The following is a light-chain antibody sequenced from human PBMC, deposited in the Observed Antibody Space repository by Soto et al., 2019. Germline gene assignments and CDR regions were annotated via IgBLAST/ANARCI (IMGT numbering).Light chain of an antibody. CDR2: GVT. CDR3: SSFTTSYFYV. J-gene: IGLJ1*01. V-gene: IGLV2-14*01. Sequence: QSVLTQPASVCGSPGQSITISCTGSGSDIGAYNYVSWYQQHPGKAPKLLIHGVTRRPSRVSSRFSVSKSAYTASLTISGLPAEDEANYYCSSFTTSYFYVFGPGTKVTVL. CDR1: GSDIGAYNY.